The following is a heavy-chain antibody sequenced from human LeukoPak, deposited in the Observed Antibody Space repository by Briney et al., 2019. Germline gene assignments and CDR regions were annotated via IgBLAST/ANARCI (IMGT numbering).Heavy chain of an antibody. CDR3: ARAGRGFSYGSMDY. D-gene: IGHD5-18*01. Sequence: PGGSLRLSCAASGFSFSDYYMSWNRQAPGKGLEWVSFISSSGSTIYYADSVKGRFTISRDNAKNSLFLQMNSLRAEDTAVFYCARAGRGFSYGSMDYWGQGTLVTVSS. CDR1: GFSFSDYY. J-gene: IGHJ4*02. CDR2: ISSSGSTI. V-gene: IGHV3-11*01.